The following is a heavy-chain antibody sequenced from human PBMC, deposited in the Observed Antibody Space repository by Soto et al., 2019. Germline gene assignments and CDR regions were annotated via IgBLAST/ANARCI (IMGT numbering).Heavy chain of an antibody. Sequence: ASVKVSCKASGYTFTSYDINWVRQATGQGLEWMGWMNPNSGNTGYAQKFQGRVTMTRNTSISTAYMELSSLRSEDTAVYYCAREVTYYYGSGSFFPHYYYYMDVWGKGTTVTVSS. D-gene: IGHD3-10*01. J-gene: IGHJ6*03. CDR1: GYTFTSYD. V-gene: IGHV1-8*01. CDR2: MNPNSGNT. CDR3: AREVTYYYGSGSFFPHYYYYMDV.